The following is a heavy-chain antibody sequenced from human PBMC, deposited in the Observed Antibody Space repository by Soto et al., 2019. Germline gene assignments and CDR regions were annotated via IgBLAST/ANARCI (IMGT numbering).Heavy chain of an antibody. CDR2: INHLTTT. CDR1: GGSFSSYH. D-gene: IGHD5-18*01. J-gene: IGHJ4*02. V-gene: IGHV4-34*01. Sequence: SETLSLTCAVYGGSFSSYHWSWIRQTPGKGLEWIGEINHLTTTNCNPSLKSRVIISLDTPKNQFSLKLSSVTAADTAVYYCARGYDTALAPIFWGQGILVTV. CDR3: ARGYDTALAPIF.